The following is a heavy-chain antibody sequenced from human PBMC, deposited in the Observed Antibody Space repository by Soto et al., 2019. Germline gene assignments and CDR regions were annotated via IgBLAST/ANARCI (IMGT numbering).Heavy chain of an antibody. V-gene: IGHV3-21*01. D-gene: IGHD3-22*01. CDR2: ISSSSSYI. Sequence: GKGLEWVSSISSSSSYIYYADSVKGRFTISRDNAKDSLYLQMNSLRAADTAVYYSARGRGGITKILHAFDIRCHWTTVPVSS. J-gene: IGHJ3*02. CDR3: ARGRGGITKILHAFDI.